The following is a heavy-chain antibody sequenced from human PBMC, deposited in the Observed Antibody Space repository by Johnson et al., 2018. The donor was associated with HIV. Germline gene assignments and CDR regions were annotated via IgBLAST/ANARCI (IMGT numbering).Heavy chain of an antibody. CDR1: GFSFSNYA. V-gene: IGHV3-33*08. D-gene: IGHD2-15*01. CDR2: IRYDGSNK. CDR3: ARKVVVVAAAAGDAFDI. J-gene: IGHJ3*02. Sequence: QEKLVESGGGVVQPGRSLRLSCAASGFSFSNYAMHWVRQAPGKGLEWVAFIRYDGSNKYYADSVKGRFTISRDNAKNTLYLQMNSLRAEDTAVYYCARKVVVVAAAAGDAFDIWGQGTMVTVSS.